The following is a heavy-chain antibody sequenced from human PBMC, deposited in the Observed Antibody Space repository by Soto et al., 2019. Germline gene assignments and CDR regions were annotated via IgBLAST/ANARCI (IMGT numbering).Heavy chain of an antibody. CDR2: IDPSDAQT. J-gene: IGHJ4*02. CDR1: GYSFAGYL. Sequence: PGESLKISCQGSGYSFAGYLLTWVRQTPWKVLEGMVRIDPSDAQTYYSPSFRGHVTISATKSITTVFLQWSSLRASDTAMYYFAIKIYDSDPGPNAQYYFDSLGQGAPVTVSS. V-gene: IGHV5-10-1*01. D-gene: IGHD3-9*01. CDR3: AIKIYDSDPGPNAQYYFDS.